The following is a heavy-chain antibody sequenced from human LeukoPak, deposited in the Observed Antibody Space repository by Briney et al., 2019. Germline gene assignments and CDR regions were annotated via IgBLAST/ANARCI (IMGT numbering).Heavy chain of an antibody. J-gene: IGHJ3*02. CDR3: AKVRGTMVRGVMLFDI. V-gene: IGHV3-23*01. CDR2: ISGSGGST. CDR1: GFTVSSNY. Sequence: PGGSLRLSCAASGFTVSSNYMSWVRQAPGKGLEWVSAISGSGGSTYYADSVKGRFTISRDNSKNTLYLQMNSLRAEDTAVYYCAKVRGTMVRGVMLFDIWGQGTMFTVSS. D-gene: IGHD3-10*01.